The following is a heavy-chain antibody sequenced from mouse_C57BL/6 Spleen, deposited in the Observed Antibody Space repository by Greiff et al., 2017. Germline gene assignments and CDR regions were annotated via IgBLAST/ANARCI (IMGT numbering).Heavy chain of an antibody. D-gene: IGHD1-1*01. CDR1: GYTFTSYW. V-gene: IGHV1-55*01. J-gene: IGHJ1*03. Sequence: QVQLQQPGAELVKPGASVKLSCTASGYTFTSYWITWVKQRPGQGLEWIGDIYPGSGSTNYNEKFKSKATLTVDTSSSTAYMQLSSLTSEDSAVYYCSSNGSSYIYWYFDVWGTGTTVTVSS. CDR2: IYPGSGST. CDR3: SSNGSSYIYWYFDV.